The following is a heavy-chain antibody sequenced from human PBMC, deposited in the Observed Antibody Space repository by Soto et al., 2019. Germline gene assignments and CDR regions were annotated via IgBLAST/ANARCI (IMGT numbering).Heavy chain of an antibody. CDR2: ISGSGGST. J-gene: IGHJ6*02. D-gene: IGHD5-18*01. CDR1: GFTFSSYA. CDR3: AKAVDTFSSDYYGMDV. Sequence: GGSLRLSCAASGFTFSSYAMSWVRQAPGKGLEWVSAISGSGGSTYYADSVKGRFTISRDNSKNTLYLQMNSLRAEDTAVYYCAKAVDTFSSDYYGMDVWGQGTTVTVSS. V-gene: IGHV3-23*01.